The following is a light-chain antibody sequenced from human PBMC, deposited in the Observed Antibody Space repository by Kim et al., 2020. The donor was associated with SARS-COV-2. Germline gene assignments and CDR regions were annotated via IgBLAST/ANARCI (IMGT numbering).Light chain of an antibody. Sequence: EILLTQSPGTLSLSPGERATLSCRASQSVSSSYLSWYQQKPDQAPRLLIYGASSRATGIPDRFSGSGSGTDFPLTISRLEPEDFAVYFCQQYGSSPLYTFGQGPKLE. CDR1: QSVSSSY. J-gene: IGKJ2*01. CDR2: GAS. CDR3: QQYGSSPLYT. V-gene: IGKV3-20*01.